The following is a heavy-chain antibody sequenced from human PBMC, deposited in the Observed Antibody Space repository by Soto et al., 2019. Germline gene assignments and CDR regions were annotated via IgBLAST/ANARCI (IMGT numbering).Heavy chain of an antibody. Sequence: SETLSLTCTVSGGSISSSSYYWGWIRQPPGKGLEWIGSIYYSGSTYYNPSLKSRVTISVDTSKNQFSLKLSSVTAADTAVYYCARHLGIAAAGLDYWGQGTLVTVSS. J-gene: IGHJ4*02. CDR3: ARHLGIAAAGLDY. CDR1: GGSISSSSYY. V-gene: IGHV4-39*01. D-gene: IGHD6-13*01. CDR2: IYYSGST.